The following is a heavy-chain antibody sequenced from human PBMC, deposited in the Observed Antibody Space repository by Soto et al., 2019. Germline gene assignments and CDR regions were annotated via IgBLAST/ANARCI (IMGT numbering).Heavy chain of an antibody. CDR1: GLTFSNAW. CDR3: TTVEWEPRHAFDI. J-gene: IGHJ3*02. V-gene: IGHV3-15*01. CDR2: IKSKTDGGTT. Sequence: PGGSLRLSCAASGLTFSNAWMSWVRQAPGKGLEWVGRIKSKTDGGTTDYAAPVKGRFTISRDDSKNTLYLQMNSLKTEDTAVYYCTTVEWEPRHAFDIWGQGTMVTVSS. D-gene: IGHD1-26*01.